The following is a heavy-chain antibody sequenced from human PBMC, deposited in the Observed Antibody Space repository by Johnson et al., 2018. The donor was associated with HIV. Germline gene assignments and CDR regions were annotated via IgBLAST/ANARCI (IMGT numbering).Heavy chain of an antibody. CDR1: GFTFSSYA. CDR3: ARDPLGSSWFEGDAFDI. D-gene: IGHD6-13*01. CDR2: ISYDGSNK. Sequence: QVQLVESGGGVVQPGRSRRLSCAASGFTFSSYAMHWVRQAPGKGLEWVAVISYDGSNKYYADSVKGRFTISRDNSKNTLYLQMNSLRVEDTAVYYCARDPLGSSWFEGDAFDIWGQGTMVTVSS. J-gene: IGHJ3*02. V-gene: IGHV3-30-3*01.